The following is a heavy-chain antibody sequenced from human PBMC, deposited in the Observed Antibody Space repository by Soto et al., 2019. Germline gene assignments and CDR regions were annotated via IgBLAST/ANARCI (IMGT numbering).Heavy chain of an antibody. V-gene: IGHV3-23*01. J-gene: IGHJ4*02. Sequence: GWSLRLSCAASGFTFSSYAMSWVRQAPGRGLEWVSIISGNGGSTYYAASVKGRFTISRDSTKNTLYLQMDSLTAEDTAVYYCAKGSEFSNSYTLDFDFWGQGALGTVSS. CDR3: AKGSEFSNSYTLDFDF. CDR2: ISGNGGST. CDR1: GFTFSSYA. D-gene: IGHD6-6*01.